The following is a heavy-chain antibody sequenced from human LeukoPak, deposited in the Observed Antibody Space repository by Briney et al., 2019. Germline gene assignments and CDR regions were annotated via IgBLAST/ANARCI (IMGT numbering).Heavy chain of an antibody. CDR3: ARDRRRSSSWSSAVSPPKYYYYGMDV. V-gene: IGHV4-30-2*01. CDR1: GGSISSGGYS. Sequence: SETLSLTCAVSGGSISSGGYSWSWIRQPPGKGLEWIGYIYHSGSTYYNPSLKSRVTISVDTSKNQFSLKLSSVTAADTAVYYCARDRRRSSSWSSAVSPPKYYYYGMDVWGQGTTVTVSS. J-gene: IGHJ6*02. D-gene: IGHD6-13*01. CDR2: IYHSGST.